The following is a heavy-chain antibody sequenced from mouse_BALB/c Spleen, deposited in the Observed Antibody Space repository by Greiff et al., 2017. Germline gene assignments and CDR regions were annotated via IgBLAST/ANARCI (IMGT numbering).Heavy chain of an antibody. CDR1: GFTFSSYT. CDR3: ARLGLRRRDYFDY. J-gene: IGHJ2*01. D-gene: IGHD2-4*01. CDR2: ISNGGGST. Sequence: EVQRVESGGGLVQPGGSLKLSCAASGFTFSSYTMSWVRQTPEKRLEWVAYISNGGGSTYYPDTVKGRFTISRDNAKNTLYLQMSSLKSEDTAMYYCARLGLRRRDYFDYWGQGTTLTVSS. V-gene: IGHV5-12-2*01.